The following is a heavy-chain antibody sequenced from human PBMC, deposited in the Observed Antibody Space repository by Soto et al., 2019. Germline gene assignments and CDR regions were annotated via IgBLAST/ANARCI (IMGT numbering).Heavy chain of an antibody. CDR1: GYTFTSYC. V-gene: IGHV1-18*04. J-gene: IGHJ4*02. D-gene: IGHD3-22*01. CDR3: ARGTYYYDSSGYYQPRPFDY. CDR2: ISAYNGNT. Sequence: ASVKVSCKSSGYTFTSYCISWVRQAPGQGLEWMGWISAYNGNTNYAQKLQGRVTMTTDTSTSTAYMELRSLRSDDTAVYYCARGTYYYDSSGYYQPRPFDYWGQGTLVTVSS.